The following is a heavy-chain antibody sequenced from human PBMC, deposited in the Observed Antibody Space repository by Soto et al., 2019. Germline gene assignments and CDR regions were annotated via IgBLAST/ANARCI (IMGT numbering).Heavy chain of an antibody. V-gene: IGHV1-69*01. CDR1: GGTFSSYA. CDR2: LIHIVGTA. Sequence: QVQLVQSGAEVKKPGSSVKVSCKASGGTFSSYAISWVRQAPGQGLEWRGGLIHIVGTANYAQKFQGRVTINASESTSTAYMALSSLRSEDTAVYYCARRADAYNLTLFPFAWFDPCGPGTLVTVSS. CDR3: ARRADAYNLTLFPFAWFDP. J-gene: IGHJ5*02. D-gene: IGHD1-1*01.